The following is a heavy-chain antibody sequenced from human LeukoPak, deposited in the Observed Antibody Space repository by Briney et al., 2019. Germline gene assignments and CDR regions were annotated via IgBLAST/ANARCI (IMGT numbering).Heavy chain of an antibody. J-gene: IGHJ5*02. Sequence: GGSLRLSCAASGFTFDDYALHWVRQAPGKGLEWVSGISWNSGSIGYADSVKGRFTISRDNAKNSLYLQMNSLRAEDTALYYCAEDKRDILTGYNWFDPWGQGTLVTVSS. CDR3: AEDKRDILTGYNWFDP. CDR2: ISWNSGSI. V-gene: IGHV3-9*01. CDR1: GFTFDDYA. D-gene: IGHD3-9*01.